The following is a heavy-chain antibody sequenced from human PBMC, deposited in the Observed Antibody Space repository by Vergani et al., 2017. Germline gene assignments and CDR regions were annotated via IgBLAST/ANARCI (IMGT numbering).Heavy chain of an antibody. D-gene: IGHD3-22*01. Sequence: QVQLVQSGSELKKPGASVKVSCKASGYTFTSYAMNWVRQAPGQGLEWMGRIIPILGIANYAQKFQGRVTITADKSTSTAYMELSSLRSEDTAVYYCASGYYDSSATDAFDIWGQGTMVTVSS. CDR1: GYTFTSYA. J-gene: IGHJ3*02. CDR3: ASGYYDSSATDAFDI. CDR2: IIPILGIA. V-gene: IGHV1-69*09.